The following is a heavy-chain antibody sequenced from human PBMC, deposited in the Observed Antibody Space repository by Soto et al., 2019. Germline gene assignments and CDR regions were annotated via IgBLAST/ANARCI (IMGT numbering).Heavy chain of an antibody. J-gene: IGHJ1*01. CDR1: GFTFSKHA. CDR2: ISAGGTST. V-gene: IGHV3-23*01. CDR3: AKGVGRVLEGLND. D-gene: IGHD3-3*01. Sequence: DVQLLESGGGLVQPGGSLRLSCAVSGFTFSKHALTWVRQAPGKGLEWVSDISAGGTSTFYADSVKGRFTISRDNSNNPLYLQMNSLRADDTAVYYCAKGVGRVLEGLNDWGQGTLVAVSS.